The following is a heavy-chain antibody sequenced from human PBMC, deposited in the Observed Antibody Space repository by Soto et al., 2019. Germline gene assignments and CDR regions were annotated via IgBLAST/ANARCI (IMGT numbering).Heavy chain of an antibody. CDR2: IYYSANT. D-gene: IGHD3-10*01. Sequence: QVQLQESGPGLVKPSQTLSLTCTVSGGSISSGGYYWSWIRQHPGKGLEWIGYIYYSANTHYNPSLKSRVTISADTSKNQFSLKPSSVTAADTAVYYCARSGGNSYYYGMDVWGQGTTVTVSS. V-gene: IGHV4-31*02. CDR3: ARSGGNSYYYGMDV. J-gene: IGHJ6*02. CDR1: GGSISSGGYY.